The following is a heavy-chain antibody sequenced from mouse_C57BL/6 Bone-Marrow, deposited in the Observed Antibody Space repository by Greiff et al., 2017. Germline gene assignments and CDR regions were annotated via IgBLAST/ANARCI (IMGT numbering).Heavy chain of an antibody. D-gene: IGHD2-14*01. V-gene: IGHV1-82*01. CDR1: GYAFSSSW. Sequence: VQLKESGPELVKPGASVKISCKASGYAFSSSWMNWVKQRPGKGLEWIGRIYPGDGDTNYNGKFKGKATLTADKSSSTAYMQLSSLTSEDSAVYFCARGTLDYWGQGTTLTVSS. J-gene: IGHJ2*01. CDR3: ARGTLDY. CDR2: IYPGDGDT.